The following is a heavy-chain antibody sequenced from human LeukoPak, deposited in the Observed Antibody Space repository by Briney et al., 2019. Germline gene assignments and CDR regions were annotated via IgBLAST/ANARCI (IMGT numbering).Heavy chain of an antibody. CDR1: GFTFSRYA. V-gene: IGHV3-23*01. CDR3: AKVDSGYSYGSVDY. Sequence: SGGSLRLPCAASGFTFSRYAMSWIRQAPGKGLEWVSAISASGGSTNYADSVKGRFTISRDNSKNTLYLQMNSLRAEDTAVYYCAKVDSGYSYGSVDYWGQGTLVTVSS. CDR2: ISASGGST. D-gene: IGHD5-18*01. J-gene: IGHJ4*02.